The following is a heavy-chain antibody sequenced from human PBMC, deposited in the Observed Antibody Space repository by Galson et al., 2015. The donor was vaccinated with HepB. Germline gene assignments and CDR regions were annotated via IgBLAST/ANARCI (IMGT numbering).Heavy chain of an antibody. CDR3: AKRAQYSSTWGRTRFSSYFDMDV. Sequence: SLRLSCAASGFTFSRYDMHWVRQAPGKGLEWVALISYAGRGDYYADSVKGRFIISRDNSKNALYLQMNSLRAEDTAVYYCAKRAQYSSTWGRTRFSSYFDMDVWGQGTTVTVSS. CDR1: GFTFSRYD. D-gene: IGHD6-13*01. CDR2: ISYAGRGD. J-gene: IGHJ6*02. V-gene: IGHV3-30*18.